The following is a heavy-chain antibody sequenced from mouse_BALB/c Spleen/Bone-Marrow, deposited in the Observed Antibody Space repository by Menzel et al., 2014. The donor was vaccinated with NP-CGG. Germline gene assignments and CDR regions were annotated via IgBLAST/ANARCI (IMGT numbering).Heavy chain of an antibody. J-gene: IGHJ2*01. CDR1: GFNIKDTY. D-gene: IGHD1-1*01. V-gene: IGHV14-3*02. Sequence: EVKLEESGAELVKPGASVKLSCTASGFNIKDTYMHWVKQRPEQGLEWIGRIDPANVNTKYDPKFQGKATITADTSSNTAYLQLSSLISEDTAVYYCASYVYGYYFDYWGQGTTLTVSS. CDR2: IDPANVNT. CDR3: ASYVYGYYFDY.